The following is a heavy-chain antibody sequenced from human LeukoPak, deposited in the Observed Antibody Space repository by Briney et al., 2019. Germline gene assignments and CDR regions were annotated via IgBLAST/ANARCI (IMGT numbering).Heavy chain of an antibody. CDR3: ARVGGSSWFVYFDY. V-gene: IGHV3-21*01. CDR2: ISSSSSYI. D-gene: IGHD6-13*01. Sequence: GGSLRLSCAASGFTFSSYSMNWVRQAPGKGLEWVSSISSSSSYIYYADSVKGRFTISRDNAKNSLYLQMNSLRAEDTAVYYCARVGGSSWFVYFDYWGQGTLVTVSS. CDR1: GFTFSSYS. J-gene: IGHJ4*02.